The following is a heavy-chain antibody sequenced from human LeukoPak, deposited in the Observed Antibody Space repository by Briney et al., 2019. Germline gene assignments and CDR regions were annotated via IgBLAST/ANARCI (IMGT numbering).Heavy chain of an antibody. CDR1: GGSINSGSFY. Sequence: SETLSLTCTVSGGSINSGSFYWNWIRQSAGKGLEWIGHIYTSGTTNCNPSLKSRVTISLDTSKNQFSLKLNSVTAADTAVYYCARCTSTSCYNFDYWGQGALVTVSS. J-gene: IGHJ4*02. V-gene: IGHV4-61*09. CDR2: IYTSGTT. CDR3: ARCTSTSCYNFDY. D-gene: IGHD2-2*02.